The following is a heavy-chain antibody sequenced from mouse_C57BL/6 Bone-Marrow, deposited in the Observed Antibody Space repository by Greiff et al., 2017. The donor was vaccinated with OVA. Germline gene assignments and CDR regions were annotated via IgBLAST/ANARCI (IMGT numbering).Heavy chain of an antibody. CDR1: GSTFSDYG. CDR3: AGGGYSSYYFDY. V-gene: IGHV5-17*01. Sequence: EVQLLDSGGGLVKPGASLKLSCAASGSTFSDYGMHWVRQVPEKGLEWVAYISSGSSTLYYADTVKGRFTFSRDNAKNTLFLQMASVKSEDTALYYCAGGGYSSYYFDYWGQGTTLTVSS. CDR2: ISSGSSTL. D-gene: IGHD2-12*01. J-gene: IGHJ2*01.